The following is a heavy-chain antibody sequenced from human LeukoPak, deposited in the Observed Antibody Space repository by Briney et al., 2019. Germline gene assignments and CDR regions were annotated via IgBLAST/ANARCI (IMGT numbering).Heavy chain of an antibody. CDR2: IYSGGKT. J-gene: IGHJ4*02. V-gene: IGHV3-53*01. CDR1: DFTVGSNY. Sequence: GRSLGLSCAASDFTVGSNYMTWVRQAPGKGHEWVSVIYSGGKTFYADSVKGRFTISRDDSKNTLYLQMNSLRAEDTAIYYCARDGDDTTNWWGQGTLVTVSS. CDR3: ARDGDDTTNW. D-gene: IGHD2-8*01.